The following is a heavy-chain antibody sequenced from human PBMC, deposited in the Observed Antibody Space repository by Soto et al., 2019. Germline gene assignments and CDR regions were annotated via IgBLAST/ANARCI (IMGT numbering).Heavy chain of an antibody. D-gene: IGHD3-22*01. CDR2: ITPMFGTP. CDR3: ARDGTLYDSRAYYYLY. CDR1: GCTFSSYT. V-gene: IGHV1-69*13. Sequence: ASVKVSCKASGCTFSSYTITCVRQAPGQVLEWMGGITPMFGTPNYAQKFRGRVTITADESTTTAYMELSSLRSEDTAMYFCARDGTLYDSRAYYYLYWGQGTLVTVSS. J-gene: IGHJ4*02.